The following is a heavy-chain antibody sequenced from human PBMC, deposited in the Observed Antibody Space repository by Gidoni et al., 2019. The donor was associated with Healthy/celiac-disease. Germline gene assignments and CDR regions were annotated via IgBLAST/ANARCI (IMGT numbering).Heavy chain of an antibody. CDR3: ARAGGGKGAFDI. CDR1: GGTFSSDA. CDR2: INPIVGTA. J-gene: IGHJ3*02. Sequence: QVQRVQSGAAEKKPGSAVKVSVQASGGTFSSDASSWVRQAPGKGLEWMGGINPIVGTANYAQKFRGRVTNTADETTRTAYMELSSLGSEDAAVYYCARAGGGKGAFDIWGQGTMVTVSS. V-gene: IGHV1-69*01. D-gene: IGHD3-16*01.